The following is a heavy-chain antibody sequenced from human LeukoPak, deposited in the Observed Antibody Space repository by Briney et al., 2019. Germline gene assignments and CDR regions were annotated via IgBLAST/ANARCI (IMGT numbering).Heavy chain of an antibody. D-gene: IGHD3-22*01. V-gene: IGHV4-39*01. J-gene: IGHJ3*02. CDR1: GGSISSSSYY. Sequence: PSETLSLTCTVSGGSISSSSYYWGWIRQPPGKGLEWIGSIYYSGSTYYNPSLKSRVTISVDTSKNQFSLKLSSVTAADTAVYYCAAHYDSSGYYGGTAFDIWGQGTMVTVSS. CDR3: AAHYDSSGYYGGTAFDI. CDR2: IYYSGST.